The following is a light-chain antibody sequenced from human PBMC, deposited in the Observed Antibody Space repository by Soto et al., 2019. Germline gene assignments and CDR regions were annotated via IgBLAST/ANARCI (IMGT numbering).Light chain of an antibody. V-gene: IGKV3-15*01. J-gene: IGKJ1*01. CDR3: QQYNNWPPS. CDR2: DAS. Sequence: ETVLTQSPATLSVSPGERATLSCRASQSVTSKLAWYQQKPGQAPRVLMYDASTSATGIPARFSGSGSGTEFTLTITSLQSEDFAVYYCQQYNNWPPSFGQGTKVEIK. CDR1: QSVTSK.